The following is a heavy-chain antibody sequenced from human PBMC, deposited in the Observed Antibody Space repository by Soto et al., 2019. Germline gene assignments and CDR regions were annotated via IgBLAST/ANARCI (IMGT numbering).Heavy chain of an antibody. CDR1: DFTFSNAW. Sequence: EVQLVESGGGLVKPGGSLRLSCAASDFTFSNAWMNWVRQAPGMGLEWVGRIKSKTDGGTTDYAAPVKGRFTVSRDDSKNTLYLLMNSLKAEDTAVYYCTTDRGYSSSWSRHPADYWGQGTLVTVSS. CDR2: IKSKTDGGTT. V-gene: IGHV3-15*07. J-gene: IGHJ4*02. D-gene: IGHD6-13*01. CDR3: TTDRGYSSSWSRHPADY.